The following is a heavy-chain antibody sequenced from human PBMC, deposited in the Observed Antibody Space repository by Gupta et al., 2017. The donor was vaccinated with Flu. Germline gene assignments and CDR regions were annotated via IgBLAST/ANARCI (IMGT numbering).Heavy chain of an antibody. CDR1: GFTFSTYA. Sequence: ASGFTFSTYAMSWVRQAPGKGLEWVSGISGSGGSTYYADSVKGRFTISRDNSKNTLCLQMNTLRAEDTAVYYCAKGPYSSSPGVDYWGQGTLVTVSS. J-gene: IGHJ4*02. V-gene: IGHV3-23*01. CDR2: ISGSGGST. CDR3: AKGPYSSSPGVDY. D-gene: IGHD6-6*01.